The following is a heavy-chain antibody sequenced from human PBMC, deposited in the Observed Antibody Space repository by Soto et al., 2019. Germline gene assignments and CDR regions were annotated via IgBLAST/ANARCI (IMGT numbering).Heavy chain of an antibody. D-gene: IGHD2-8*02. CDR3: ARDGYCTGDKCFAWASGMDV. J-gene: IGHJ6*02. CDR2: TSYDGSNK. Sequence: QVQLVESGGGVVQPGRSLRLSCAGSRVTFSTYAMHWVRQAPGKGLEWVAVTSYDGSNKYYADSVKGRFTISRDNFKNTLYLQLNSLRSEDTAVYYCARDGYCTGDKCFAWASGMDVWGQGTTATVSS. CDR1: RVTFSTYA. V-gene: IGHV3-30*04.